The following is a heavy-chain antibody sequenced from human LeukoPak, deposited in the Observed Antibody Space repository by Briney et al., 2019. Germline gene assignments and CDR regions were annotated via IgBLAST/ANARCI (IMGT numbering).Heavy chain of an antibody. V-gene: IGHV4-38-2*01. Sequence: SETLSLTCAVSGYSIGSDYYWGWIRQPPGKGLEWIGSIYHSGSTYYNPSLKSRVTISVDTSKNQFSLKLSSVTAADTAVYYCARPYSSSARGAFDIWGQGTMVTVSS. D-gene: IGHD6-6*01. J-gene: IGHJ3*02. CDR3: ARPYSSSARGAFDI. CDR2: IYHSGST. CDR1: GYSIGSDYY.